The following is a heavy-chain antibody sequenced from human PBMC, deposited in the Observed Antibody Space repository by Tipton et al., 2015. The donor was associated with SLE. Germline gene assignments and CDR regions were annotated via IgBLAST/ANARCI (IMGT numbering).Heavy chain of an antibody. CDR2: IYTSGST. CDR3: ARTWVVVPALFDP. J-gene: IGHJ5*02. CDR1: GGSISSGSYY. D-gene: IGHD2-2*01. V-gene: IGHV4-61*02. Sequence: TLSLTCTVSGGSISSGSYYWSWIRQPAGKGLEWIGRIYTSGSTNYNPSLKRRVTISVDTSKNQFSLKLSSVTAADTAVYYCARTWVVVPALFDPWGQGTLVTASS.